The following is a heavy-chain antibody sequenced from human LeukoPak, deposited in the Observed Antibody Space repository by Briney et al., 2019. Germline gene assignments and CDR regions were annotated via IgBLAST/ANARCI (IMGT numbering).Heavy chain of an antibody. CDR1: GYSFTSYW. D-gene: IGHD4-17*01. CDR3: ARRAVTTGYFDY. V-gene: IGHV5-51*01. CDR2: IYPGDFDT. Sequence: GESLEISCKGSGYSFTSYWIAWVRQMPGKGLEWMGIIYPGDFDTRYSPSFQGKVTISADKSISTAYRQWSSLKASDTAVYYCARRAVTTGYFDYWGQGSLVTVSS. J-gene: IGHJ4*02.